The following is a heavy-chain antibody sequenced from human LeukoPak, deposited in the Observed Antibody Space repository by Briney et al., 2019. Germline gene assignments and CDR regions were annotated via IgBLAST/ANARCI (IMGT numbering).Heavy chain of an antibody. J-gene: IGHJ4*02. CDR2: ITDNGYDT. CDR1: GFSFNNYA. V-gene: IGHV3-23*01. CDR3: ARGGGAHLPFDY. Sequence: GGSLRLSCAASGFSFNNYAMTWVRQAPGKGLEWVSSITDNGYDTYYADSVKGRFTISTDISESTLSLQMNGLRAEDTALYCCARGGGAHLPFDYWGRGLLVTVS. D-gene: IGHD1-26*01.